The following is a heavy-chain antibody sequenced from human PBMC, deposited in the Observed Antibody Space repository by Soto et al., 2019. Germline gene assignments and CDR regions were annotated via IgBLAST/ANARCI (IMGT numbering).Heavy chain of an antibody. D-gene: IGHD3-3*01. CDR3: ARARKGSGSDYYYHYGMDV. V-gene: IGHV4-34*01. CDR1: GGSFSDYY. Sequence: PSETLSLTCSVYGGSFSDYYWSWIRQPPGKGLEWIGEINHSGSTNYNPSLKSRVTISVHTSKNQFSLKLSSVTAADTAVYYCARARKGSGSDYYYHYGMDVWGKGTMVTVSS. J-gene: IGHJ6*04. CDR2: INHSGST.